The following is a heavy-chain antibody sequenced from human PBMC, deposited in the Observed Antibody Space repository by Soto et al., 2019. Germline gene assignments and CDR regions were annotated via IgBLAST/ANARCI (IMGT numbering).Heavy chain of an antibody. Sequence: GGSLRLSCAASGFTFSSYAMHWVRQAPGKGLEWVAVISYDGSNKYYADSVKGRFTISRDNSKNTLYLQMNSLRAEDTAVYYCARWAVGYDSSSKYYFDYWGQGTLVTVSS. CDR3: ARWAVGYDSSSKYYFDY. CDR1: GFTFSSYA. J-gene: IGHJ4*02. D-gene: IGHD3-22*01. CDR2: ISYDGSNK. V-gene: IGHV3-30-3*01.